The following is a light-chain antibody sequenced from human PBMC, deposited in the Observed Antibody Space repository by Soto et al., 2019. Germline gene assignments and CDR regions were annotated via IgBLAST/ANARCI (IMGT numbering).Light chain of an antibody. J-gene: IGLJ1*01. CDR1: ISDVGGYNY. V-gene: IGLV2-14*01. CDR2: EVS. Sequence: HSLLTQTPSVSASPGQSITISCTGTISDVGGYNYVSWYQLHPGKAPKLIIYEVSNRPSGVSNRFSGSKSGNTASLTISGLQAEDEADYYCNSYTSSTAYVFGTGTKVTV. CDR3: NSYTSSTAYV.